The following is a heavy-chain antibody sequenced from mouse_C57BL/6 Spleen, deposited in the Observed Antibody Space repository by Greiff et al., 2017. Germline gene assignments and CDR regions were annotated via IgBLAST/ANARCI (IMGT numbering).Heavy chain of an antibody. V-gene: IGHV1-55*01. D-gene: IGHD1-1*01. J-gene: IGHJ1*03. Sequence: VQLQQPGAELVKPGASVKMSCKASGYTFTSYWITWVKQRPGQGLEWIGDIYPGSGSTNYNKKFKSKDTLTADTSSSTAYMQLRSLTSEDSAVYYCARSDGSRHFDVWGTGTTVTVSS. CDR3: ARSDGSRHFDV. CDR2: IYPGSGST. CDR1: GYTFTSYW.